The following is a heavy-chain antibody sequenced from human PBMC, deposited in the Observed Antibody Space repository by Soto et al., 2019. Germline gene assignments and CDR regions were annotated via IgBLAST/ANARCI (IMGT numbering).Heavy chain of an antibody. CDR3: ARELNCDSSGLSDY. CDR2: ISGSGGST. D-gene: IGHD3-22*01. CDR1: GLIFSSYA. J-gene: IGHJ4*01. V-gene: IGHV3-23*01. Sequence: GSFILSCAASGLIFSSYAMSWVRQAPGKGLEWVSAISGSGGSTYYADSVNGRFTISRDNSRDTLYVQMNSLRAEDTAVYYCARELNCDSSGLSDYWGQRALVSVSS.